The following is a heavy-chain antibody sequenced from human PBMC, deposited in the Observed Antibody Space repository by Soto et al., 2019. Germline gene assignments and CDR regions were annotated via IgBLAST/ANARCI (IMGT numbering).Heavy chain of an antibody. Sequence: GGSLRLSCAASGFTFSNAWMSWVRQAPGKGLEWVGRIKSKTDGGTTDYAAPVKGRFTISRDDSKNTLYLQMNSLKTEDTAVYYCTTGYYDILTGYYYWGQGTLVTVSS. V-gene: IGHV3-15*01. D-gene: IGHD3-9*01. CDR3: TTGYYDILTGYYY. J-gene: IGHJ4*02. CDR2: IKSKTDGGTT. CDR1: GFTFSNAW.